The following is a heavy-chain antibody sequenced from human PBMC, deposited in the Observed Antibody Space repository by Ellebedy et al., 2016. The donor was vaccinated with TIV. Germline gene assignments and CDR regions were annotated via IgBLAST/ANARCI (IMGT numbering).Heavy chain of an antibody. CDR1: GFSFSTYW. Sequence: GESLKISCVASGFSFSTYWMFWVRQAPGKGLVWVSRINTDGTITDYADSVKGRFTISRDNAKNTLYLQMNSLRADDTAVYYCARDYWGYWGQGTLVTVSS. V-gene: IGHV3-74*01. CDR3: ARDYWGY. J-gene: IGHJ4*02. D-gene: IGHD3-16*01. CDR2: INTDGTIT.